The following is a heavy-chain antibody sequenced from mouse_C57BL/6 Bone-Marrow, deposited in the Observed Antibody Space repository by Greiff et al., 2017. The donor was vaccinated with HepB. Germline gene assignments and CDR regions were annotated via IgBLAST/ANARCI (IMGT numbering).Heavy chain of an antibody. CDR2: ISNGGGST. J-gene: IGHJ4*01. V-gene: IGHV5-12*01. Sequence: EVQRVESGGGLVQPGGSLKLSCAASGFTFSDYYMYWVRQTPEKRLEWVAYISNGGGSTYYPDTVKGRFTISRDNAKNTLYLQMSRLKSEDTAMYYCARGRMIYYYGSSSHYYAMDYWGQGTSVTVSS. CDR3: ARGRMIYYYGSSSHYYAMDY. CDR1: GFTFSDYY. D-gene: IGHD1-1*01.